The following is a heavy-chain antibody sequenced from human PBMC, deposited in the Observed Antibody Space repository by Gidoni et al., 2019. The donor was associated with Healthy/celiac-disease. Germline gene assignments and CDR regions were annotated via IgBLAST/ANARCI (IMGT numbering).Heavy chain of an antibody. J-gene: IGHJ4*02. CDR2: IYPGDSDT. V-gene: IGHV5-51*01. Sequence: EVQLVQSGADVKKPGASLTLSCKGSGYSFTSYCIGWVRQMPGKGMGWMGIIYPGDSDTRYSPAFQGQVTISADKSISTAYLQWSSLKASDTAMYYCRTYYYGSGTPSHFDYWGQGTLVTVSS. CDR3: RTYYYGSGTPSHFDY. D-gene: IGHD3-10*01. CDR1: GYSFTSYC.